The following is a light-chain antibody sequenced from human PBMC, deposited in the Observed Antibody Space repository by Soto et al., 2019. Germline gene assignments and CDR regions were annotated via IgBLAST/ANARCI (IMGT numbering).Light chain of an antibody. V-gene: IGLV2-14*01. CDR3: SSYTSSNTLEV. J-gene: IGLJ1*01. Sequence: QSVLIQPASVSGSPGQSITISCTGTSSDVGGSNYVSWYQHHPLRAPKLLMFGVSYRPSGVSNRFSGSKSGNTASLTISGLQAEDEADYYCSSYTSSNTLEVFGSGTKVTVL. CDR2: GVS. CDR1: SSDVGGSNY.